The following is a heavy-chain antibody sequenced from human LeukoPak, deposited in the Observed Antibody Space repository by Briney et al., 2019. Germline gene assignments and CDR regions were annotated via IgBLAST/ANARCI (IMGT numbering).Heavy chain of an antibody. CDR1: GGSISSYY. V-gene: IGHV4-39*01. CDR3: ARVYVLRYFDWLEYYYMDV. CDR2: IYYSGSS. Sequence: SETLSLTCTVSGGSISSYYWGWIRQPPGKGLEWIGSIYYSGSSYYNPSLKSRVTISVDTSKNQFSLKLSSVTAADTAVYYCARVYVLRYFDWLEYYYMDVWGKGTTVTVSS. D-gene: IGHD3-9*01. J-gene: IGHJ6*03.